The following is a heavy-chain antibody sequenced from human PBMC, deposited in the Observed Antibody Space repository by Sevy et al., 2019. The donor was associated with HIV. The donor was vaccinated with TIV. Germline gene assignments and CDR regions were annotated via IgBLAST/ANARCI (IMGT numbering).Heavy chain of an antibody. J-gene: IGHJ4*02. CDR2: IWHDGSKK. V-gene: IGHV3-33*06. CDR1: GFTFSAYG. CDR3: AKEETTGYI. D-gene: IGHD3-9*01. Sequence: GGSLRLSCEASGFTFSAYGMHWVRQAPGKGLEWVANIWHDGSKKYYADSVKGRFTISRDNSKKNVYLDMNSLRAEDTAIFYCAKEETTGYIWGQGTLVTVSS.